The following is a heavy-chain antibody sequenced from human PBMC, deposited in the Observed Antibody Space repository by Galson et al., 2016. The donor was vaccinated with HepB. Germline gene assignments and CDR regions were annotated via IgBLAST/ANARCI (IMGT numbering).Heavy chain of an antibody. D-gene: IGHD1-26*01. Sequence: SVKVSCKASGGTFRYYSFSWVRQAPGQGLEWMGGIRPIFGTTNYAQKFQGRVTIIADESTSTAFMELSSLISEDTAVYYCARDKGGTYRFDYWGQGTLVTVSS. CDR2: IRPIFGTT. CDR3: ARDKGGTYRFDY. J-gene: IGHJ4*02. CDR1: GGTFRYYS. V-gene: IGHV1-69*13.